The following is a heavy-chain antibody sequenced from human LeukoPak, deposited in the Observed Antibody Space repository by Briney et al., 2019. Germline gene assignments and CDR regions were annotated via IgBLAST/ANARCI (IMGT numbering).Heavy chain of an antibody. D-gene: IGHD6-19*01. CDR2: ISSNGGST. Sequence: GGSLRLSCSASGFTFSSYAMHWVRQAPGKGLEYFSAISSNGGSTYYADSVKGRFTIPRDNSKNTLYLQMGSLRAEDTAVYYCVKDQGIAVAALFDYWGQGTLVTVSS. CDR1: GFTFSSYA. J-gene: IGHJ4*02. CDR3: VKDQGIAVAALFDY. V-gene: IGHV3-64D*06.